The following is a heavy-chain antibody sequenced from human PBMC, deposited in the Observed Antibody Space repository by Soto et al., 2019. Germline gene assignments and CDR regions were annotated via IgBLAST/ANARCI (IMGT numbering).Heavy chain of an antibody. CDR3: ARNKAFVVVTAPWYNWFDP. V-gene: IGHV4-34*01. Sequence: SETLSLTCAVYGGSFSGYYWSWIRQPPGKGLEWIGEINHSGSTNYNPSLKSRVTISVDTSKNQFSLKLSSVTAADTAVYYCARNKAFVVVTAPWYNWFDPWGQGTLVTVSS. D-gene: IGHD2-21*02. CDR2: INHSGST. J-gene: IGHJ5*02. CDR1: GGSFSGYY.